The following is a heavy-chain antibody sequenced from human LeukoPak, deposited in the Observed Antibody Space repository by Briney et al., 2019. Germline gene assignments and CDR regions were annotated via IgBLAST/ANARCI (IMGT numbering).Heavy chain of an antibody. CDR3: AKNQGQWLVPVDY. V-gene: IGHV3-23*01. D-gene: IGHD6-19*01. J-gene: IGHJ4*02. CDR2: VGRSGADT. CDR1: GFTFSSYA. Sequence: GGSLRLSCVASGFTFSSYAVSWFRQAPGKGLEWVSTVGRSGADTYYADSVRGRFTISRDNSKNTLYLQMNNLRAEDTALYYCAKNQGQWLVPVDYWGQGTLVTVSS.